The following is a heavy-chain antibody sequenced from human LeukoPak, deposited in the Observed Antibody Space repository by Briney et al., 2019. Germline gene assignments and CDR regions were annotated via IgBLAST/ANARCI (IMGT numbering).Heavy chain of an antibody. CDR3: VRMGDTTWYVY. J-gene: IGHJ4*02. CDR1: GYTFSTFF. Sequence: GASVKVSCKTSGYTFSTFFIHWVRQAPGHGFEWMGLVNPGGGSTSYTQKFRGRFTMTRDTSTSTAYMELSSLTSDDTAIYYCVRMGDTTWYVYWGQGTLVTVSS. D-gene: IGHD3-16*01. V-gene: IGHV1-46*01. CDR2: VNPGGGST.